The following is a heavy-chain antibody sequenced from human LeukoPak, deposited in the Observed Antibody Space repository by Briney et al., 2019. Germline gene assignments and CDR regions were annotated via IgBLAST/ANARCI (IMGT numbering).Heavy chain of an antibody. CDR3: AKAGAYCSSTSCFYFDY. CDR1: GFTFDDYA. V-gene: IGHV3-9*01. J-gene: IGHJ4*02. D-gene: IGHD2-2*01. CDR2: ISWNSGSI. Sequence: GGSLRLSCAASGFTFDDYAMPWVRQAPGKGLGWVSGISWNSGSIGYADSVKGRFTISRDNAKNSLYLQMNSLRAEDTALYYCAKAGAYCSSTSCFYFDYWGQGTLVTVSS.